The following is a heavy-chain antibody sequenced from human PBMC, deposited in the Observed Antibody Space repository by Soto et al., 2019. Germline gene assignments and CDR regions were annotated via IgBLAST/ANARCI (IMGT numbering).Heavy chain of an antibody. D-gene: IGHD2-2*01. Sequence: QIQLVQSGADVRKPGASVKVSCTASGYTFTPYAMHWVRQAPGQRPEWMGWIIPIFGTANYAQKFQGRVTITADESTSTAYMELSSLRSEDTAVYYCARGCGTSCYAAYYYYGMDVWGQGTTVTVSS. V-gene: IGHV1-69*13. CDR2: IIPIFGTA. J-gene: IGHJ6*02. CDR1: GYTFTPYA. CDR3: ARGCGTSCYAAYYYYGMDV.